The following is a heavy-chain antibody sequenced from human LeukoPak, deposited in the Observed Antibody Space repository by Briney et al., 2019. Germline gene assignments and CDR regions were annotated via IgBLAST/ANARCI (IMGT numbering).Heavy chain of an antibody. CDR3: ARLVTGTTVINSGWFDP. J-gene: IGHJ5*02. CDR1: GITVSGNY. D-gene: IGHD4-23*01. CDR2: IYSGGNT. Sequence: PGGSLRLSCAASGITVSGNYMAWVRQAPGKGLEWASVIYSGGNTYHADSVKGRFSISRDNSKNTVYLQMNGLRVEDTAVYYCARLVTGTTVINSGWFDPWGRRTLVTVSS. V-gene: IGHV3-66*04.